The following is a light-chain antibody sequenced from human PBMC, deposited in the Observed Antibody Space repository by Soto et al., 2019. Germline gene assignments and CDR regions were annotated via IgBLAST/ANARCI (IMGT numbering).Light chain of an antibody. Sequence: EIVMTQSPATLSVSPGERATLSCRASQSVSSNLAWYQQKPCQAPRLLIYGASTRATGIPARFSGSGSGTEFTLTISSLQSEGVAVYYCQQYSNWPPRITFGQGTRLEIK. CDR1: QSVSSN. CDR3: QQYSNWPPRIT. V-gene: IGKV3-15*01. J-gene: IGKJ5*01. CDR2: GAS.